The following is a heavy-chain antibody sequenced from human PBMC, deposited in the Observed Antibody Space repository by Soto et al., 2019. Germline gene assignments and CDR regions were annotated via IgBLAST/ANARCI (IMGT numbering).Heavy chain of an antibody. CDR1: GGSISSYY. V-gene: IGHV4-59*01. CDR2: IYYSGST. D-gene: IGHD5-12*01. J-gene: IGHJ3*02. CDR3: ARHSRGYSGYDYENAFDI. Sequence: PSETLSLTCTVSGGSISSYYWSWIRQPPGKGLEWIGYIYYSGSTNYNPSLKSRVTISVDTSKNQFSLKLSSVTAADTAMYYCARHSRGYSGYDYENAFDIWGQGTMVTVSS.